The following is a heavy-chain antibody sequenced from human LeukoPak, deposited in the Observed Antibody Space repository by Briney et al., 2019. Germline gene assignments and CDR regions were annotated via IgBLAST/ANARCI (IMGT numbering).Heavy chain of an antibody. CDR3: AKDRCSNGIGCYYYYMDV. V-gene: IGHV3-30*02. CDR1: GFTFSSYE. CDR2: IQNDGSNE. Sequence: GGSLRLSCAASGFTFSSYEMNWVRQAPGKGLEWVAYIQNDGSNERYADSVKGRFSISRDSSKNILYLQMNGLRAEDTAVYYCAKDRCSNGIGCYYYYMDVWGKGTTVTISS. D-gene: IGHD2-8*01. J-gene: IGHJ6*03.